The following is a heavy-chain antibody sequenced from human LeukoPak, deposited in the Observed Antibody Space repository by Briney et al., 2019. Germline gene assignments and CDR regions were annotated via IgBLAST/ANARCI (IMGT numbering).Heavy chain of an antibody. J-gene: IGHJ4*02. V-gene: IGHV3-30-3*01. CDR2: ISYDGSNK. D-gene: IGHD3-10*01. Sequence: GGSLRLSCAASGFTFSSYAMHWVRQAPGKVLELVAVISYDGSNKYYADSVKGRFTISRDNSKNTLYLQMNSLRAEDTAVYYCERDYGSGSYPDYWGQGTLVTVYS. CDR3: ERDYGSGSYPDY. CDR1: GFTFSSYA.